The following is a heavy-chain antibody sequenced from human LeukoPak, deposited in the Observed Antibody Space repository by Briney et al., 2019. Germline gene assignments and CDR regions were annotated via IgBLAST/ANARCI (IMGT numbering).Heavy chain of an antibody. CDR2: IRYDGSNK. CDR3: AKERAIVVVPAALGY. Sequence: GGSLRLSCAASGFTFSSYGMHWVRQAPGKGREWVAFIRYDGSNKYYADSVKGRFTISRDNSKNTLYLQMNSLRAEDTAVYYCAKERAIVVVPAALGYWGQGTLVTVSS. D-gene: IGHD2-2*01. CDR1: GFTFSSYG. J-gene: IGHJ4*02. V-gene: IGHV3-30*02.